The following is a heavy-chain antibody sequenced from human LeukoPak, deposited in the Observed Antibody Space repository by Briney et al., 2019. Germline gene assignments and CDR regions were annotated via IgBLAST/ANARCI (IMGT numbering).Heavy chain of an antibody. Sequence: PSETLSLTCTVSGGSISSSSYYWGWIRQPPGKGLEWIGSIYYSGSTYYNPSLKSRVTISVDTSKNQFSLKLSSVTAADTAVYYCARDSSSWYSSGYYYYMDVWGKGTTVTVSS. CDR2: IYYSGST. J-gene: IGHJ6*03. D-gene: IGHD6-13*01. CDR1: GGSISSSSYY. V-gene: IGHV4-39*02. CDR3: ARDSSSWYSSGYYYYMDV.